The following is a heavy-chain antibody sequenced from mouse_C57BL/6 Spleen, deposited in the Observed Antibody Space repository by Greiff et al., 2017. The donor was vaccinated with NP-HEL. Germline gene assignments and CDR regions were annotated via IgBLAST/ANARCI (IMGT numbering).Heavy chain of an antibody. CDR2: IDPSDSYT. V-gene: IGHV1-50*01. CDR1: GYTFTSYW. CDR3: ARQGYYSNRYYAMDY. J-gene: IGHJ4*01. D-gene: IGHD2-5*01. Sequence: QVQLQQPGAELVKPGASVKLSCKASGYTFTSYWMQWVKQRPGQGLEWIGEIDPSDSYTNYNQKFKGKATLTVDTSSSTAYMQLSSLTSEDSAVYYCARQGYYSNRYYAMDYWGQGTSVTVSS.